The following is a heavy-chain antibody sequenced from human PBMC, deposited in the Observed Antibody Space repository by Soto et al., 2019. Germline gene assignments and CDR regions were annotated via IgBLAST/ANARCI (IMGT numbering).Heavy chain of an antibody. D-gene: IGHD3-10*01. J-gene: IGHJ4*02. CDR3: AREAEEYSGSDY. CDR2: INPSTTTT. Sequence: ASVKVSCKASGYPFTRYHMNWLRQAPGQGLEWLGVINPSTTTTYAQRVQGRVTMTRDTSTSTVYMELSSLRSDDTAVYYCAREAEEYSGSDYWGPGSLVTVSA. CDR1: GYPFTRYH. V-gene: IGHV1-46*03.